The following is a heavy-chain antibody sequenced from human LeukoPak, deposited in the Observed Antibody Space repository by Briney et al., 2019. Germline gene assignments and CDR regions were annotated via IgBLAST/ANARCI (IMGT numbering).Heavy chain of an antibody. D-gene: IGHD6-13*01. Sequence: GASVKVSCKASGYTFTSYDINWVRQATGQGLEWMGWMNPNSGNTGYAQKFQGRVTITRNTSISTAYMELSSLRSEDTAVYYCARGRRGRAAGTHYYYYMDVWGKGTTVTVSS. J-gene: IGHJ6*03. CDR2: MNPNSGNT. CDR3: ARGRRGRAAGTHYYYYMDV. V-gene: IGHV1-8*03. CDR1: GYTFTSYD.